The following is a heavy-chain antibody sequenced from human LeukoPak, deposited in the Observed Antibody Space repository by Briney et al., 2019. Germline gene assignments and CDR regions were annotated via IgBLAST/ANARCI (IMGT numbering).Heavy chain of an antibody. D-gene: IGHD3-22*01. Sequence: GGSLRLSCAASGFTFSSYGMHWVRQAPGKGLEWVAFIRYDGSNKYYADSVKGRFTISRDNSKNTLYLQMNSLRAEDTAVYYCAKRMKALYDSSGSYMDVWGKGTTVTVSS. CDR2: IRYDGSNK. J-gene: IGHJ6*03. CDR1: GFTFSSYG. V-gene: IGHV3-30*02. CDR3: AKRMKALYDSSGSYMDV.